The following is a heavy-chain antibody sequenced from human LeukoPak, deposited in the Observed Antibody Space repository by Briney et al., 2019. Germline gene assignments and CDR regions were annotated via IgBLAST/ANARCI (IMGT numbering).Heavy chain of an antibody. CDR1: GFTFSSYG. Sequence: PGGSLRLSCAASGFTFSSYGMHWVRQAPGKGLEWVTFIRYDGSNKYYADSVKGRFTISRDNAKNSLYLQMNSLRAEDTAVYFCARDRGYSGYGGHDAFDIWGQGTMVTVSS. CDR3: ARDRGYSGYGGHDAFDI. J-gene: IGHJ3*02. CDR2: IRYDGSNK. V-gene: IGHV3-30*02. D-gene: IGHD5-12*01.